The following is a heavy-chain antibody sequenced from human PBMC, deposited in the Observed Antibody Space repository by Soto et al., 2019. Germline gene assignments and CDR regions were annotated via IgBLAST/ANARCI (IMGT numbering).Heavy chain of an antibody. CDR2: ISYDGSNK. Sequence: QVQLVELGVGVVQPGRSLRLSCAASGFTFSSYGMHWVRQAPGKGLEWVAVISYDGSNKYYADSVKGRFTISRDNSKNTLYLQMNSLRAEDTAVYYCAKGEVVVAPTYFDYWGQGTLVTVSS. CDR3: AKGEVVVAPTYFDY. V-gene: IGHV3-30*18. D-gene: IGHD3-22*01. J-gene: IGHJ4*02. CDR1: GFTFSSYG.